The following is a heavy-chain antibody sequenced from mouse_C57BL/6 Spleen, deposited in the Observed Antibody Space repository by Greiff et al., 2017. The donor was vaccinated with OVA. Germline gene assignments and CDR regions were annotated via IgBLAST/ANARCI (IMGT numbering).Heavy chain of an antibody. CDR3: AREDYCCSSPWFAY. V-gene: IGHV1-76*01. Sequence: VQLQQSGAELVRPGASVKLSCKASGYTFTDYYINWVKQRPGQGLEWIARIYPGSGNTYYNEKFKGKATLTAEKSSSTAYLQLSSLTSEDSAVYFCAREDYCCSSPWFAYWGQGTLVTVSA. CDR2: IYPGSGNT. J-gene: IGHJ3*01. D-gene: IGHD1-1*01. CDR1: GYTFTDYY.